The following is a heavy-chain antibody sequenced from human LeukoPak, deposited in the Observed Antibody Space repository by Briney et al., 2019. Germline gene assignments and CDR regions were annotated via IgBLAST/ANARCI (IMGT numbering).Heavy chain of an antibody. CDR1: EYTFTSYY. CDR2: INPRGGST. V-gene: IGHV1-46*03. J-gene: IGHJ4*02. Sequence: ASVKVSCKASEYTFTSYYMHWVRQPPGQGLEWMGIINPRGGSTSYEQKFQGRVTMTRDTSTSTVYMELSSLGSEDTAVYYCARGPTVTRRSSDYWGQGTLVTVSS. CDR3: ARGPTVTRRSSDY. D-gene: IGHD4-11*01.